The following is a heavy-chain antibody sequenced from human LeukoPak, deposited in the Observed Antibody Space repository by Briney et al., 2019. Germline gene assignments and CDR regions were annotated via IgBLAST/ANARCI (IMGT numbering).Heavy chain of an antibody. J-gene: IGHJ6*03. CDR3: ARGVGYCSGGSCYLNYYYYMDV. D-gene: IGHD2-15*01. Sequence: SETLSLTCTVSGGSISSSSYYWGWIRQPPGKGLEWIGSIYYSGSTYYNPSLKSRVTISVDTSKNQFSLKLSSVTAADTAVYYCARGVGYCSGGSCYLNYYYYMDVWGKGTTVTISS. CDR2: IYYSGST. V-gene: IGHV4-39*07. CDR1: GGSISSSSYY.